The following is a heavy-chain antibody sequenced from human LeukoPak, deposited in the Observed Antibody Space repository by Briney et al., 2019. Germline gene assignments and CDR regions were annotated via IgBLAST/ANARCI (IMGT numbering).Heavy chain of an antibody. J-gene: IGHJ4*02. D-gene: IGHD3-22*01. CDR2: ISSSSSYV. V-gene: IGHV3-21*01. CDR3: ARDLYRIVVVPHYFDY. CDR1: GFTFSSYS. Sequence: GGSLRLSCAASGFTFSSYSMNWVRQAPGKGLEWVSSISSSSSYVYYADSVKGRFTISRDNTKNSLYLQMNSLRAEDTAVYYCARDLYRIVVVPHYFDYWGQGTLVTVSS.